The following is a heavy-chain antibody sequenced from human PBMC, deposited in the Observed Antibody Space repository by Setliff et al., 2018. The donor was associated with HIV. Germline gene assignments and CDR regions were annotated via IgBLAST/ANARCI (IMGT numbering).Heavy chain of an antibody. V-gene: IGHV4-59*01. CDR3: ARGPTRFYFDY. D-gene: IGHD1-1*01. Sequence: SETLSLTCTVSGGSISSYYWSWIRQPPGKGLEWIGYIPYSGSTNYNPSLKSRVTILVDTSKNHFSLKLTSVTAADTAVHYCARGPTRFYFDYWGQGTLVTVSS. CDR2: IPYSGST. J-gene: IGHJ4*02. CDR1: GGSISSYY.